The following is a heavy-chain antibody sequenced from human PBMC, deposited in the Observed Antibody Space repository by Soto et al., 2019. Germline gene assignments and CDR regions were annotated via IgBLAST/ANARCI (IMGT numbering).Heavy chain of an antibody. CDR1: GFRFNIYS. V-gene: IGHV3-48*02. Sequence: EVQLVESGGGLVQPGGSLRLSCAASGFRFNIYSMNWIRQAPGKGLEWSAYMTSDTKTIKYADSVKGRFTISRDNDNNLVYLQMNRLRDEDTAVYYCARSVEGHFDYWGQGTVVTVSA. CDR3: ARSVEGHFDY. D-gene: IGHD6-19*01. J-gene: IGHJ4*02. CDR2: MTSDTKTI.